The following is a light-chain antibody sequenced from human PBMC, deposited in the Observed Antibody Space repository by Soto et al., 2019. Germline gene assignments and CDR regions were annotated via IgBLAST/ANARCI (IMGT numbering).Light chain of an antibody. CDR2: AAS. V-gene: IGKV1-NL1*01. Sequence: DIQMTQSPSSLSASVGDRVTITCRASQNIRSRLAWFQQKPGKGPKLLIYAASSLQSGVPSRFSGSGSGTDFTLTISSLQAEDVAVYYCQQYYSTPITFGQGTRLEIK. J-gene: IGKJ5*01. CDR3: QQYYSTPIT. CDR1: QNIRSR.